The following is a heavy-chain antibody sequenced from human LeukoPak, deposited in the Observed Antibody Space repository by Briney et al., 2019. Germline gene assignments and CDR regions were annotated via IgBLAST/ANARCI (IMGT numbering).Heavy chain of an antibody. CDR3: AKLTTT. Sequence: GASLRLSCAASGFTFDSSAMSWVRQAPGKGLEWASVITGSGGSTYYADSVKGRFTISRDTSNNTLYLQMNSLRADDTAVYYCAKLTTTWGQGTLVTVSP. CDR2: ITGSGGST. V-gene: IGHV3-23*01. J-gene: IGHJ5*02. CDR1: GFTFDSSA. D-gene: IGHD4-17*01.